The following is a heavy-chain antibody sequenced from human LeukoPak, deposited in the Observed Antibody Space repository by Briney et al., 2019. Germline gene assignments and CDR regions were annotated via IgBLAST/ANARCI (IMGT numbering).Heavy chain of an antibody. CDR1: GFTFSSYD. CDR3: AKRGNPAVGHHYLDV. CDR2: ITLSGAST. D-gene: IGHD2-2*01. V-gene: IGHV3-23*01. Sequence: GGSLRLSCAASGFTFSSYDMSWVRQAPGKGLEWVSSITLSGASTFYADSVMGRFTISRDNSKNTLYLQMNSLRAEDTAVYFCAKRGNPAVGHHYLDVWGKGTTVSVSS. J-gene: IGHJ6*03.